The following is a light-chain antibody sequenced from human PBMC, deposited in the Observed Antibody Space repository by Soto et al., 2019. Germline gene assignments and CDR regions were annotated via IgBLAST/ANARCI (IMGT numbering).Light chain of an antibody. CDR3: QQRSNWPPVT. Sequence: EIVLPQSPATLSLSPGERATLSCRASQSVSSYLAWYQQKPGQAPRLLIYDASNRATGIPARFSGSGSGTDFTLTISSLEPEDLAIYYCQQRSNWPPVTFGGGTKVEIK. CDR1: QSVSSY. CDR2: DAS. V-gene: IGKV3-11*01. J-gene: IGKJ4*01.